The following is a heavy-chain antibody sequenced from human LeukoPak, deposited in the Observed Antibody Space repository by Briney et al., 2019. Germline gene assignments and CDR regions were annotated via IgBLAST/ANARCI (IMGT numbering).Heavy chain of an antibody. Sequence: SETLSLTCTVSGGSISSYYWSWIRQPPGKGVEWIGYIYYSGSTNYNPSLKSRVTISVDTSKNQFSLKLSSVTAADTAVYYCARGYSSSWYDYWGQGTLVTVSS. V-gene: IGHV4-59*12. CDR1: GGSISSYY. J-gene: IGHJ4*02. CDR2: IYYSGST. CDR3: ARGYSSSWYDY. D-gene: IGHD6-13*01.